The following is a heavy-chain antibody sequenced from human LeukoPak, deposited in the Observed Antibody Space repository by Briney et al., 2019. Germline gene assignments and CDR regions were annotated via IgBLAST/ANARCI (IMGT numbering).Heavy chain of an antibody. CDR3: AKDRGSGWRHNTFDY. CDR1: GFTFDDYA. CDR2: ISWNSGSI. Sequence: PGRSLRLSCAASGFTFDDYAMHWVRQAPGKGLEWVSGISWNSGSIGYADSVKGRFTISRDNAKNSLYLQMNSLRAEDMALYYCAKDRGSGWRHNTFDYWGQGILVTVSS. J-gene: IGHJ4*02. D-gene: IGHD6-19*01. V-gene: IGHV3-9*03.